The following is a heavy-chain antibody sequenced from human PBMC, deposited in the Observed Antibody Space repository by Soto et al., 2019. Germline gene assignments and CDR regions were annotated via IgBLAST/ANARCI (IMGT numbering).Heavy chain of an antibody. D-gene: IGHD3-10*01. CDR1: GFTFSSYS. V-gene: IGHV3-21*01. Sequence: EVQLVESGGGLVKPGGSLRLSCAASGFTFSSYSMNWVRQGPGKGLEWVSSISGSSTYIYYADSLKGRFTISRDNANKSLYLRMNSLRAEDTAVYYCVRGGFGELLSDDYYYGMDVWGQGTTVIVSS. J-gene: IGHJ6*02. CDR2: ISGSSTYI. CDR3: VRGGFGELLSDDYYYGMDV.